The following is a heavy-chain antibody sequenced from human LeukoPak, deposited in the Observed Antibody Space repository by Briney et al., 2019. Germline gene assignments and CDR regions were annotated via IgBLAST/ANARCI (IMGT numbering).Heavy chain of an antibody. CDR2: ISYDGSNK. CDR3: ARGVLRITMVRGILDY. J-gene: IGHJ4*02. D-gene: IGHD3-10*01. V-gene: IGHV3-30*19. CDR1: GFTFSSYG. Sequence: GGSLRLSCAASGFTFSSYGMHWVRQAPGKGLEWVAVISYDGSNKYYADSVKGRFTISRDNSKNTLYLQMNSLRAEDTAVYYCARGVLRITMVRGILDYWGQGTLVTVSS.